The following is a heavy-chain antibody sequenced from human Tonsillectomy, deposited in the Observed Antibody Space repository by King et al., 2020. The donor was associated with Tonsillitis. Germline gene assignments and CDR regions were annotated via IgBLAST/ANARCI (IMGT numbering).Heavy chain of an antibody. Sequence: QLVQSGGGLVRPGGSLRLSCAASGFTFDNYWMSWVRQAPGKGLEWVANIRQDGSDGFFVDSVKGRFTISRDNAKNSLSLVMNSLRAEDTAVYYCATFWSGYFDYWGQGTLVTVSS. V-gene: IGHV3-7*01. D-gene: IGHD3-3*01. CDR3: ATFWSGYFDY. CDR2: IRQDGSDG. J-gene: IGHJ4*02. CDR1: GFTFDNYW.